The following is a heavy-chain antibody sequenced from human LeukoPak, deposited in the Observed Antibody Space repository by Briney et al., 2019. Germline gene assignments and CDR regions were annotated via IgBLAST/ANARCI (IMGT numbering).Heavy chain of an antibody. J-gene: IGHJ4*02. CDR3: AREGSSGTGGYYFDY. V-gene: IGHV3-7*01. D-gene: IGHD1-14*01. CDR1: GFTFSSYW. CDR2: IKQDGSEK. Sequence: GGSLRLSCAASGFTFSSYWMSWVRQAPGEGLEWVANIKQDGSEKYYVDSVKGRFTISRDNAKNSLYLQMNSLRAEDTAVYYCAREGSSGTGGYYFDYWGQGTLVTVSS.